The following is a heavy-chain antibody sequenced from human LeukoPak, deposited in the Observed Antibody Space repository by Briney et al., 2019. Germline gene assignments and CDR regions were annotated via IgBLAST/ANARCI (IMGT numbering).Heavy chain of an antibody. J-gene: IGHJ3*02. CDR3: ASSRYEGGTFDI. CDR1: GFTFSSYS. V-gene: IGHV3-21*01. Sequence: GGSLRLSCAASGFTFSSYSMNWVRQAPGKGLELVSYISISSSGYIYYADSVKGRFTISRDNAKNSLYLQMNSLRAEDTAVYYCASSRYEGGTFDIWGQRTLVTVSS. CDR2: ISISSSGYI. D-gene: IGHD3-16*01.